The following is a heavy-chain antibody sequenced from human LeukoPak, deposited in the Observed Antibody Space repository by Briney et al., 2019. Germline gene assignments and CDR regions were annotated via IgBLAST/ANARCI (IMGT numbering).Heavy chain of an antibody. V-gene: IGHV3-30*04. CDR1: GFTFSSYA. CDR2: ISYDGSNK. J-gene: IGHJ5*02. CDR3: ARDGWDYDILTGYYDVDNWFDP. Sequence: GRSLRLSCAASGFTFSSYAMHWVRQAPGKGLEWVAVISYDGSNKYYADSVKGRFTISRDNAKNSLYLQMNSLRAEDTAVYYCARDGWDYDILTGYYDVDNWFDPWGQGTLVTVSS. D-gene: IGHD3-9*01.